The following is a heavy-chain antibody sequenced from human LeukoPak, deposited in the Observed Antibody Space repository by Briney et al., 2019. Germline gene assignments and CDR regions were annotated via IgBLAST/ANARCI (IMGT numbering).Heavy chain of an antibody. J-gene: IGHJ4*02. V-gene: IGHV4-31*03. CDR1: GGSISSGGHY. CDR2: IYYSGST. CDR3: ARFTMIVEGYYFDY. Sequence: SETLSLTCTVSGGSISSGGHYWSWIRQHPGKGLEWIGYIYYSGSTYYNPSLKSRVTISVDTSKNQFSLKLSSVTAADTAVYYCARFTMIVEGYYFDYWGQGTLVTVSS. D-gene: IGHD3-22*01.